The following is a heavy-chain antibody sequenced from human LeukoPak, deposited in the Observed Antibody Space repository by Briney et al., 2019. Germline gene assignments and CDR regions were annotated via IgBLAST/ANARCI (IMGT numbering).Heavy chain of an antibody. CDR3: AGRSSGYYFDL. D-gene: IGHD3-22*01. J-gene: IGHJ4*02. CDR1: GYSFTSYW. CDR2: IYPGDSDT. Sequence: GESLKISCKGSGYSFTSYWIGWVRQMPGKGMEWMGIIYPGDSDTKYSPSFQGQVTISADQSTSTAYLQWSSLKASGTAMYYCAGRSSGYYFDLWGEGTLVSVS. V-gene: IGHV5-51*01.